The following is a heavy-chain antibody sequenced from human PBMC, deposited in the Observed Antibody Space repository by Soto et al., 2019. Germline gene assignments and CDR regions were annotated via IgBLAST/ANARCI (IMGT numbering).Heavy chain of an antibody. Sequence: QLQLQESGPGLVKPSETLSLTCTVSGGSISSSSYYWGWIRQPPGKGLEWIGSIYYSGSTYYNPSLKSRVTISVDTSKNQFSLKLSSVTAADTAVYYCARPYGDYGPNRADGYYYMDVWGKGTTVTVSS. D-gene: IGHD4-17*01. J-gene: IGHJ6*03. CDR3: ARPYGDYGPNRADGYYYMDV. V-gene: IGHV4-39*01. CDR2: IYYSGST. CDR1: GGSISSSSYY.